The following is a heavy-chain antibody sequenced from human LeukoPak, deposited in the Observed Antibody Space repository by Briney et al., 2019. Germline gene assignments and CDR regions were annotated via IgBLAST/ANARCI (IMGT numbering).Heavy chain of an antibody. Sequence: GGSLRLSCAASGFTFSSYAMSWVRQAPGKGLEWVSAISGSGGSTYYADSVKGRFTISRDNSKNALYLQMNSLRAEDTALYYCAKDTVDIVATIGESDAFDIWGQGTMVTVSS. CDR3: AKDTVDIVATIGESDAFDI. D-gene: IGHD5-12*01. CDR2: ISGSGGST. J-gene: IGHJ3*02. V-gene: IGHV3-23*01. CDR1: GFTFSSYA.